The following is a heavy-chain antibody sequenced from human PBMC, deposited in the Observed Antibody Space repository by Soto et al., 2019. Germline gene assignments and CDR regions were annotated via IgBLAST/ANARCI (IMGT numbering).Heavy chain of an antibody. J-gene: IGHJ6*02. V-gene: IGHV4-39*01. CDR3: ARNYYGSGSYYNVPYYYGMDV. CDR1: GGSISSSSYY. CDR2: IYYSGST. Sequence: SETLSLTCTVSGGSISSSSYYWGWIRQPPGKGLEWIGSIYYSGSTYYNPSLKSRVTISVDTSKNQFSLKLSSVTAADTAVYYCARNYYGSGSYYNVPYYYGMDVWGQGTTVTVS. D-gene: IGHD3-10*01.